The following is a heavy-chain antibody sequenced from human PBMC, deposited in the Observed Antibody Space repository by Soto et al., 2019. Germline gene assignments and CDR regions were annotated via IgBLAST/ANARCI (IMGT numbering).Heavy chain of an antibody. CDR2: ISYDGSEK. CDR1: GFTFNTYG. CDR3: AKDFKWFGELLPSPYGMDV. J-gene: IGHJ6*02. V-gene: IGHV3-30*18. D-gene: IGHD3-10*01. Sequence: PGGSLRLSCAASGFTFNTYGMHWVRQAPGKGLEWVAVISYDGSEKYYVDSVKGRFTISKDNSKNTLYLQMNSLRAEDTAVYYCAKDFKWFGELLPSPYGMDVWGQGTTVTVSS.